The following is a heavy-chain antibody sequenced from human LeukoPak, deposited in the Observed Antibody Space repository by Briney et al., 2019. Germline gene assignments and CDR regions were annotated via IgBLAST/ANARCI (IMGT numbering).Heavy chain of an antibody. Sequence: ASVKVSCKASGYTFTDNYVHWVRQAPGQGREWMGWINPNSGGTNYAQKFQGRVTMTRDTSISTAYMELSRLRSDDTAVYYCARGWGYLDYWGQGTLVTVSS. CDR2: INPNSGGT. J-gene: IGHJ4*02. D-gene: IGHD3-16*01. CDR3: ARGWGYLDY. V-gene: IGHV1-2*02. CDR1: GYTFTDNY.